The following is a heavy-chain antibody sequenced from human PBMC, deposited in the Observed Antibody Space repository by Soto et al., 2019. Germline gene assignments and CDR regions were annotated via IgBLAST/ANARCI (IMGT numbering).Heavy chain of an antibody. Sequence: QVQLVQSGAEVKKPESSVKVSCKAPGGTFSTYAISWVRQAPGQGLEWMGGIIPMFVTANYAQRFQDRVTITADESTNTVYMGLSSLRSEDTAVDFCASGIQLWLRRINNGYSGWGQGTLVTVSS. CDR2: IIPMFVTA. CDR1: GGTFSTYA. J-gene: IGHJ4*02. D-gene: IGHD5-18*01. V-gene: IGHV1-69*12. CDR3: ASGIQLWLRRINNGYSG.